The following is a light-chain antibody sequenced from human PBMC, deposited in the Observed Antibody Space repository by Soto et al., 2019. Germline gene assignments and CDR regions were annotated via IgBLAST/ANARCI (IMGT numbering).Light chain of an antibody. V-gene: IGLV2-11*01. CDR3: CSYAGSLHV. CDR2: DVS. J-gene: IGLJ1*01. CDR1: SSDVGGYNY. Sequence: QSVLTQPRSVSGSPGQSVTISCTGTSSDVGGYNYVSWYQQHPGKAPQLMIYDVSKRPSGVPDRCSGSKSGNTPSLTISRLQDEAEDYYSGCSYAGSLHVFGTGTKVTVL.